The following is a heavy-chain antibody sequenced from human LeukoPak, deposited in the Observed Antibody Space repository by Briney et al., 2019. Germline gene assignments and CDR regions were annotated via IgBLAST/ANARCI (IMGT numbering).Heavy chain of an antibody. CDR3: AKSGLYYYGMDV. D-gene: IGHD2-8*02. CDR2: ISGSGGST. CDR1: GFTFSSYA. V-gene: IGHV3-23*01. J-gene: IGHJ6*02. Sequence: GGSLRLSCAASGFTFSSYAMSWVRQAPGKGLEWVSAISGSGGSTHYADSVKGRFTISRDNSKNTLYLQMNSLRAEDTAVYYCAKSGLYYYGMDVWGQGTTVTVSS.